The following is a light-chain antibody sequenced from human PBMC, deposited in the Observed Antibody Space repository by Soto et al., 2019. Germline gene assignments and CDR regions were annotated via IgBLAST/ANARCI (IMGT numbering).Light chain of an antibody. CDR3: QQYNSYWT. Sequence: DSQITHSLSTFSASLGNKFTIIARASRIIISGWAWYQQKPGKAPKLLIYDASSLESGVPSRFSGSGSGTEFTLTISSLQPDDFATYYCQQYNSYWTFGQGTKVEIK. CDR2: DAS. CDR1: RIIISG. J-gene: IGKJ1*01. V-gene: IGKV1-5*02.